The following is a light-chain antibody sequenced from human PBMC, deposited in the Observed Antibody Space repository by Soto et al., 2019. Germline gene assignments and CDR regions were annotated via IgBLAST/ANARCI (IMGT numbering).Light chain of an antibody. J-gene: IGLJ3*02. CDR3: ATWDGSLNGRV. Sequence: QSVLTQPPSASGTPGQRVSISCSGSDSNIGDNAVNWFQQLPGTAPKLLIYSNRQRPSGVPDRFSGSKSGTSASLAISGLQAEDEAVYFCATWDGSLNGRVFGGGTQLTVL. CDR2: SNR. V-gene: IGLV1-44*01. CDR1: DSNIGDNA.